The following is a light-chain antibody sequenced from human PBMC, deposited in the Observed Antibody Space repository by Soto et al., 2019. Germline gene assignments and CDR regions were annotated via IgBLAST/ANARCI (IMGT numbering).Light chain of an antibody. CDR3: QQRSNWPAST. CDR2: DSS. J-gene: IGKJ4*01. V-gene: IGKV3-11*01. Sequence: EIVLTQSPATLSLSPGERATLSCRASQSVSRYLAWYQQKPGQAPRLLIYDSSNRATGIPARFSGSGSGTDFTLTISSLEPGDFAVYYCQQRSNWPASTFGGGTKVEIK. CDR1: QSVSRY.